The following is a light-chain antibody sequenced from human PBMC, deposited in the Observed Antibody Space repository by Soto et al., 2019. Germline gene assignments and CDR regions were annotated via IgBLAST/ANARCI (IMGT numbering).Light chain of an antibody. CDR2: GAS. V-gene: IGKV3-20*01. J-gene: IGKJ1*01. Sequence: EIVLTQSPGTLSLSPGERATLSCRASQSVSSSYLAWYQQKPGQAPRLLIYGASSRATGIPDRFSGSGFWTDFTLTISRLEPEDFAVYYCQQYGSSPGWTFGQGTKVDIK. CDR3: QQYGSSPGWT. CDR1: QSVSSSY.